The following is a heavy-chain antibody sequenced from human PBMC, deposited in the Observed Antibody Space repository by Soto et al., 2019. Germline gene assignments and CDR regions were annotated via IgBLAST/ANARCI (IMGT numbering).Heavy chain of an antibody. D-gene: IGHD6-13*01. J-gene: IGHJ4*02. CDR3: VRDSGAKLSSS. V-gene: IGHV1-69*01. CDR1: GGTFSSYR. Sequence: QVQLVQSGAEVKKPGSSVKVSCKASGGTFSSYRINWVRQAPGQGLEWVGGIVPIYRTADYAQKFQGRVTITADAYARTSYMELRSLKSQDTAVYYCVRDSGAKLSSSWGQGTLVTVSS. CDR2: IVPIYRTA.